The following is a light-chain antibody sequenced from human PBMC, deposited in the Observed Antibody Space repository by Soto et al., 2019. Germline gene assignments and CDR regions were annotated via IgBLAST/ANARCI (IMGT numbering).Light chain of an antibody. V-gene: IGLV2-14*03. J-gene: IGLJ2*01. Sequence: QSALTQPASVSGSPGQSITISCTGTSSDVGGYNYVSWNQQHPGKVPKLMIYDVNIRPSGVSNRFSGSKSGNTASLTISGLQAEDEADYYCSSYTTSSTVVFGGGTKVTVL. CDR2: DVN. CDR3: SSYTTSSTVV. CDR1: SSDVGGYNY.